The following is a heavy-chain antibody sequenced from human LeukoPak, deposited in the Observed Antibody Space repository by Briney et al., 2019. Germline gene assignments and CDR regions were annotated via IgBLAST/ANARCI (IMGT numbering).Heavy chain of an antibody. CDR2: MSGSGSRT. J-gene: IGHJ4*02. Sequence: GGSLRLSCAASGFIFSNYGMSWVRQAPGKGLEWVSAMSGSGSRTYYADSVKGRFTISRDNSKNTLYLQMSSLRAEDTAVYYCARDKLDLDSSGPDYWGQGTLVTVSS. CDR1: GFIFSNYG. D-gene: IGHD3-22*01. CDR3: ARDKLDLDSSGPDY. V-gene: IGHV3-23*01.